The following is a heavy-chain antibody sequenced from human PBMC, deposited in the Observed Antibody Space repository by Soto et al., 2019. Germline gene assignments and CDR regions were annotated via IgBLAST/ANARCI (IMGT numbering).Heavy chain of an antibody. J-gene: IGHJ5*02. Sequence: GASVKVSCKTSGGTFSSYAISWVRQAPGQGLEWMGGIIPIFGTANYAQKFQGRVTITADKSTSTAYMELSSLRSEDTAVYYCARDAGDCSSTSCYTTHWFDPWGQGTLVTVSS. CDR1: GGTFSSYA. D-gene: IGHD2-2*02. CDR3: ARDAGDCSSTSCYTTHWFDP. CDR2: IIPIFGTA. V-gene: IGHV1-69*06.